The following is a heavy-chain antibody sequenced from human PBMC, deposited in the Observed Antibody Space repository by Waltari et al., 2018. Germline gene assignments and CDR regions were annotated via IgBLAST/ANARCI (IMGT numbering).Heavy chain of an antibody. D-gene: IGHD4-17*01. J-gene: IGHJ4*02. CDR2: INNDGNRR. CDR1: GFTFSRSW. Sequence: EVQLVESGGGLVQPGGSLRLSCAASGFTFSRSWMHWVRQAPGKGLVWVSRINNDGNRRSYADAVEGRFTISRDDARNTVYLQMHSLRVEDTAVYYCVRDTPVTRVDHWGQGTLVTVSS. V-gene: IGHV3-74*01. CDR3: VRDTPVTRVDH.